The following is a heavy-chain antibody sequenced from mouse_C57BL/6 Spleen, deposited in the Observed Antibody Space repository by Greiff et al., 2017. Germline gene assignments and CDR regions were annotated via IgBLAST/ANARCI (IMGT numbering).Heavy chain of an antibody. Sequence: QVQLQQPGAELVRPGTSVKLSCKASGYTFTSYWMHWVKQRPGQGLEWIGVIDPSDSYTNYNQKFKGKATLTVDTSSSTAYMQLSSLTSADSAVYYCARSEWGGFAYWGQGTLVTVSA. D-gene: IGHD1-3*01. CDR2: IDPSDSYT. V-gene: IGHV1-59*01. CDR3: ARSEWGGFAY. J-gene: IGHJ3*01. CDR1: GYTFTSYW.